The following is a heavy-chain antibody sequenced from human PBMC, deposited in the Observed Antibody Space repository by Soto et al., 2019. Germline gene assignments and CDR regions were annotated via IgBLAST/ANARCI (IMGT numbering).Heavy chain of an antibody. J-gene: IGHJ6*02. D-gene: IGHD2-2*01. CDR3: AKDPPWTVGPLAMDV. CDR2: FSGSGGNI. CDR1: GFTFSTHA. Sequence: EVQLLESGGCLVQAGGSLRLSCVDSGFTFSTHAMGWVRQVPGKGLEWVSTFSGSGGNIYYGESVKGRFTISRDYPKNTLYLDMNSLRVEDTAVYYCAKDPPWTVGPLAMDVWGQGTTVTVSS. V-gene: IGHV3-23*01.